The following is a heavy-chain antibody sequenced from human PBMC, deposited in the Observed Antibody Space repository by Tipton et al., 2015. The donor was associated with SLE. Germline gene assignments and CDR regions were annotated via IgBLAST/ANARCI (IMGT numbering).Heavy chain of an antibody. V-gene: IGHV3-33*06. CDR1: GFTFTTYG. J-gene: IGHJ4*02. CDR2: IWYDDSRK. Sequence: SLRLSCVASGFTFTTYGMHWVRLAPGKGLEWVASIWYDDSRKYFADSVKGRFTLSRDNSKNTLYLQMNSLRAEDTAVYYCAKEVDSSGYEYWDFWGQGTLVTVSS. CDR3: AKEVDSSGYEYWDF. D-gene: IGHD3-22*01.